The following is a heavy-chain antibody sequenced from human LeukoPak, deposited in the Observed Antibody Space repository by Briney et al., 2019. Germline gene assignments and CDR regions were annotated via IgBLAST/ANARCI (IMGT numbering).Heavy chain of an antibody. D-gene: IGHD6-19*01. J-gene: IGHJ4*02. Sequence: PGGSLRLSCAASGFTFSSCEMNWVRQAPGKGLEWVSYISSSGSTIYYADSVKGRFTISRDNAENSLYLQMNSLRAEDTAAYYCARGGRIAVHFAGEYWGQGILVTVSS. V-gene: IGHV3-48*03. CDR3: ARGGRIAVHFAGEY. CDR2: ISSSGSTI. CDR1: GFTFSSCE.